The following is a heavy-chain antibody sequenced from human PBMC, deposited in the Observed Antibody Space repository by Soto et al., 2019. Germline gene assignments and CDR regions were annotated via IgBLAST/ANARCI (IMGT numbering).Heavy chain of an antibody. V-gene: IGHV3-23*01. CDR1: GFTFSSYA. Sequence: GGSLRLSCAASGFTFSSYAMSWVRQAPGKGLEWVSAISGSGGSTYYADSVKGRFTISRDNSKNTLYLQMNSLRAEDTAVYYCAKAPGYQPLYPWFDPWGQGTLVTVSS. J-gene: IGHJ5*02. D-gene: IGHD2-2*02. CDR3: AKAPGYQPLYPWFDP. CDR2: ISGSGGST.